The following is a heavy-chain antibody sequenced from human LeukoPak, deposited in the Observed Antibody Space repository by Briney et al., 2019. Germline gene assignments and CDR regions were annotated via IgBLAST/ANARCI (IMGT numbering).Heavy chain of an antibody. CDR2: IKQDGSEK. CDR1: GFTLSTYW. J-gene: IGHJ3*02. CDR3: ARDWQWQQLDGDAFDI. V-gene: IGHV3-7*04. Sequence: GGSLRLSCAASGFTLSTYWMSWVRQAPGKGLEWVANIKQDGSEKYYVDSVKGRFTISRDNAKNSLFLQMNSLRAEDTAVYYCARDWQWQQLDGDAFDIWGQGTMVTVSS. D-gene: IGHD6-13*01.